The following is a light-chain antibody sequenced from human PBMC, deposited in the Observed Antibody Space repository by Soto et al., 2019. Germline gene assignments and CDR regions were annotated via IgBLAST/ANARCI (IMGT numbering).Light chain of an antibody. CDR2: XXX. CDR3: SSYPISDTYV. V-gene: IGLV2-14*01. J-gene: IGLJ1*01. CDR1: SSDVGVYNH. Sequence: QSVLTQPASVSGSPGQSITISCTGGSSDVGVYNHVSWYQHLPGKAPKLFXYXXXXRPSGVSPRFSASKSGNTASLTISGLQAEDEADYYCSSYPISDTYVFGTGDKVTLL.